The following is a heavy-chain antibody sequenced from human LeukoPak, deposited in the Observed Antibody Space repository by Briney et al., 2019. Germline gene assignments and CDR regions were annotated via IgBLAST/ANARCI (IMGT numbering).Heavy chain of an antibody. V-gene: IGHV3-9*01. CDR1: GFTFDDYA. D-gene: IGHD3-22*01. J-gene: IGHJ4*02. CDR3: AKDIKVDYYESSGYAFDF. CDR2: ISWNSNRI. Sequence: GRSLRLSCAASGFTFDDYAMHWVRQTPGKGLEWVSGISWNSNRIDYVDSVKGRFTISRDNAKNSLYLQMDSLRPEDTALYYCAKDIKVDYYESSGYAFDFWGQGTLVTVSS.